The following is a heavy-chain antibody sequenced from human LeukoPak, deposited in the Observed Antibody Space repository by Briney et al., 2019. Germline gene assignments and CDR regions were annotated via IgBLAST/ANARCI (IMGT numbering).Heavy chain of an antibody. D-gene: IGHD6-19*01. CDR1: GFTFSSYG. V-gene: IGHV3-30*18. CDR2: ISYDGSNK. Sequence: GGSLRLSCAASGFTFSSYGMRWVRQAPGKGLEWVAVISYDGSNKYYADSVKGRFTISRDNSKNTLYLQMNSLRAEDTAVYYCAKSMAVAGYFDYWGQGTLVTVSS. J-gene: IGHJ4*02. CDR3: AKSMAVAGYFDY.